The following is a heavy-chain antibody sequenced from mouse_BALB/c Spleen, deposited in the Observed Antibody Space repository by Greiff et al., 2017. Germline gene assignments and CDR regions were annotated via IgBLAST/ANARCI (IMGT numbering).Heavy chain of an antibody. V-gene: IGHV1-69*02. CDR2: IDPSDSET. CDR3: ASGEYYAMDY. Sequence: QVQLQQPGAELVKPGAPVKLSCKASGYTFTSYWMNWVKQRPGRGLEWIGRIDPSDSETHYNQKFKDKATLTVDKSSSTAYIQLSSLTSEDSAVYYCASGEYYAMDYWGQGTSVTVSS. CDR1: GYTFTSYW. J-gene: IGHJ4*01.